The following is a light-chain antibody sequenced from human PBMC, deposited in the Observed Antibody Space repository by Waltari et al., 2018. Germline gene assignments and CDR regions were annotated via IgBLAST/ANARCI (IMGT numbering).Light chain of an antibody. CDR3: SSYTSSSTLHV. CDR1: SSDVGAYNY. CDR2: DVS. Sequence: QSALTQPASVSGSPGQSITISCTGTSSDVGAYNYVSWYQQHTGKAPKLMIYDVSNRPAGVSNRFSGSKSGNTASLAISGLRAEDEADYYCSSYTSSSTLHVFGTGTKVAVL. J-gene: IGLJ1*01. V-gene: IGLV2-14*03.